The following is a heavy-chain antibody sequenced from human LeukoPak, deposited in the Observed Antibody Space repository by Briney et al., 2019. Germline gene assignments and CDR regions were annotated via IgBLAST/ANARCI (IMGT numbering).Heavy chain of an antibody. CDR2: IRYDGSSK. J-gene: IGHJ1*01. V-gene: IGHV3-30*02. Sequence: GGSLRLSCAASGFTFSSYGMHWVRQAPGKGLEWVAFIRYDGSSKYYADSVKGRFTISRDNSKNTPYLQMNSLRAEDTAVYYCARGGRGYFQHWGQGTLVTVSS. CDR1: GFTFSSYG. CDR3: ARGGRGYFQH. D-gene: IGHD2-15*01.